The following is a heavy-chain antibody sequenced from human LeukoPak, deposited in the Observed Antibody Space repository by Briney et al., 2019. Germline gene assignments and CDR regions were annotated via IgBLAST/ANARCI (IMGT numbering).Heavy chain of an antibody. J-gene: IGHJ5*02. Sequence: SETLSLTCAVYGGSFSGYYWSWIRQPPGKGLEWIGEINHSGSTNYNPSLKSRVTISVDTSKNQFSLKLSSVTAADTAVYYCARGRSGSCIDPWGQGTLVTVSS. CDR3: ARGRSGSCIDP. CDR2: INHSGST. V-gene: IGHV4-34*01. D-gene: IGHD1-26*01. CDR1: GGSFSGYY.